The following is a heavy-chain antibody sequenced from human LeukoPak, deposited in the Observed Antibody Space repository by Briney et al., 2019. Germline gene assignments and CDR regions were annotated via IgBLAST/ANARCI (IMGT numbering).Heavy chain of an antibody. CDR2: INHSGST. D-gene: IGHD3-10*01. J-gene: IGHJ5*02. CDR3: ARHRATYYYGSGSYLGWFDP. Sequence: SETLSLTCAVYGGSFSGYYWSWIRQPPGKGLEWIGEINHSGSTNYNPSLKSRVTISVDTSKNQFSLKLSSVTAADTAVYYCARHRATYYYGSGSYLGWFDPWGQGTLVTVSS. CDR1: GGSFSGYY. V-gene: IGHV4-34*01.